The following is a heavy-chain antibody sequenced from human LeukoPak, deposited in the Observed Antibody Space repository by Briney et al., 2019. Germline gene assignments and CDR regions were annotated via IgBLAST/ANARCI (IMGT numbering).Heavy chain of an antibody. CDR1: GFTFSSYA. D-gene: IGHD1-26*01. J-gene: IGHJ4*02. Sequence: GGSLRLSCAAPGFTFSSYAMSWVRQAPGKGLEWVSAISGSGGSTYYADSVKGRFTISRDNSKNTLYLQMNSLRAEDTAVYYCAKGRLGATRGVLDYWGQGTLVTVSS. CDR2: ISGSGGST. CDR3: AKGRLGATRGVLDY. V-gene: IGHV3-23*01.